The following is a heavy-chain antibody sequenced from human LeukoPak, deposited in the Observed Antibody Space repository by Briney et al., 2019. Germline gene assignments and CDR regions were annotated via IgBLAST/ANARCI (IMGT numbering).Heavy chain of an antibody. CDR2: IYYSGST. CDR1: GGSINSGDYY. J-gene: IGHJ4*02. CDR3: AREDHCSSTSCSYFFDY. V-gene: IGHV4-30-4*01. Sequence: SETLSLTCTVSGGSINSGDYYWSWIRQPPGKGLEWTGYIYYSGSTYYNPSLKSRVTISVDTSKNQFSLKLSSVTAADSAVYYCAREDHCSSTSCSYFFDYWGQGTLVTVSS. D-gene: IGHD2-2*01.